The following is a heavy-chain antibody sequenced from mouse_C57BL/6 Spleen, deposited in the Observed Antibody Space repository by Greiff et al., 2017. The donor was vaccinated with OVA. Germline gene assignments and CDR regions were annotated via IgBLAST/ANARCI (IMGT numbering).Heavy chain of an antibody. D-gene: IGHD2-5*01. CDR3: AREGYSNYDYYSMDY. J-gene: IGHJ4*01. Sequence: VQLQQPGAELVKPGASVKMSCKASGYTFTSYWITWVKQRPGQGLEWIGDIYPGSGSTNYHEKFKSKATLTVDKSSSTAYMQRSSLTSDASAVYYCAREGYSNYDYYSMDYWGQGTSVTVSS. V-gene: IGHV1-55*01. CDR2: IYPGSGST. CDR1: GYTFTSYW.